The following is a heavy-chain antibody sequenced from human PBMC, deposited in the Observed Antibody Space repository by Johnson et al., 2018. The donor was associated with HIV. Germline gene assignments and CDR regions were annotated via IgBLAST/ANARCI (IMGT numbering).Heavy chain of an antibody. CDR3: AREGGATIFGVVMPDDDAFDI. V-gene: IGHV3-13*01. Sequence: VQLVESGGGLVQPGGSLRLSCAASGFTLSSYDIHWVRQATGKGLEWVAAIGTTGDTFYPGSVKGRFTISRENAKNSLYLQMNSLRAEDTAVYYCAREGGATIFGVVMPDDDAFDIWGQGTMVTVS. D-gene: IGHD3-3*01. CDR1: GFTLSSYD. J-gene: IGHJ3*02. CDR2: IGTTGDT.